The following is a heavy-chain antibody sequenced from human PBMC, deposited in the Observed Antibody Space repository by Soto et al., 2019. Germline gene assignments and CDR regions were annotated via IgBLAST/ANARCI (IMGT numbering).Heavy chain of an antibody. CDR3: AKQTSGPYYYYYMDV. J-gene: IGHJ6*03. CDR1: GFTFDDYA. CDR2: ISWNSGSI. D-gene: IGHD3-3*01. Sequence: GGSLRLSCAASGFTFDDYAMHWVRQAPGKGLEWVSGISWNSGSIGYADSVKGRFTISRDNAKNSLYLQMNSLRAEDTALYYCAKQTSGPYYYYYMDVWGKGTTVTVSS. V-gene: IGHV3-9*01.